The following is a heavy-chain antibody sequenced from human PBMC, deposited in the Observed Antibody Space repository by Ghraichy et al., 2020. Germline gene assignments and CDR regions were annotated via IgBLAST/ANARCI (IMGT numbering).Heavy chain of an antibody. CDR2: ISSSSSYI. D-gene: IGHD6-13*01. CDR1: GFTFSSYS. V-gene: IGHV3-21*01. CDR3: ARDEGSSWIGMDV. J-gene: IGHJ6*02. Sequence: GESLNISCAASGFTFSSYSMNWVRQAPGKGLEWVSSISSSSSYIYYADSVKGRFTISRDNAKNSLYLQMNSLRAEDTAVYYCARDEGSSWIGMDVWGQGTTVTVSS.